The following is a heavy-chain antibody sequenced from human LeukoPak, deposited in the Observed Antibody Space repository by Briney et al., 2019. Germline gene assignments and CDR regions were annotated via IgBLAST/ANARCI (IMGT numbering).Heavy chain of an antibody. CDR1: GGSISSGSYY. D-gene: IGHD1-26*01. J-gene: IGHJ4*02. CDR3: ARDRYKWELSD. V-gene: IGHV4-61*02. CDR2: IYTSGST. Sequence: SQTLSLTCTVSGGSISSGSYYWSWIRQPAGKGLEWIGRIYTSGSTNYNPSPKSRVTISVDTSKNQFSLKLGSVTAADTAVYYCARDRYKWELSDWGQGTLVTVSS.